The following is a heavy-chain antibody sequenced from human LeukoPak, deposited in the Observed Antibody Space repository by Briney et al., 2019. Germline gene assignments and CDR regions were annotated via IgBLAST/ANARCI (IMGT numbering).Heavy chain of an antibody. CDR2: INPNSGGT. CDR3: AREIVIAARQRDGNYYYMDV. D-gene: IGHD6-6*01. J-gene: IGHJ6*03. CDR1: GYTFTTYA. V-gene: IGHV1-2*02. Sequence: ASVKVSCKASGYTFTTYAISWVRQAPGQGLEWMGWINPNSGGTNYAQKFQGRVTMTRDTSISTAYMELSRLRSDDTAVYYCAREIVIAARQRDGNYYYMDVWGKGTTVTVSS.